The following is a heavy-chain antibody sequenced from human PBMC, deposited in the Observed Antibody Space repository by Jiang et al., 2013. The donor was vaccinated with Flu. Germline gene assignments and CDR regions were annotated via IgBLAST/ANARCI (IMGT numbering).Heavy chain of an antibody. D-gene: IGHD6-19*01. CDR1: GYTFTNYW. Sequence: GAEVKXPGESLKISCKGSGYTFTNYWIGWVRQMPGKGLEWMGIIYPGDSDTRYSPSFEGQVTISADKSINTAYLQWSSLKASDTAMYYCARSEAMAAVDYWGQGTLVTVSS. CDR2: IYPGDSDT. V-gene: IGHV5-51*01. CDR3: ARSEAMAAVDY. J-gene: IGHJ4*02.